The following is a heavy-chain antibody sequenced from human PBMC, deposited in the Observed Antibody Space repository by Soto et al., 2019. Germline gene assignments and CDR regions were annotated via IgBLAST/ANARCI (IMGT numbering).Heavy chain of an antibody. CDR2: ISGSGGST. CDR3: AKPNVDIVADHDWYFDL. CDR1: GFTFSSYA. V-gene: IGHV3-23*01. D-gene: IGHD5-12*01. Sequence: EVQLLESGGGLVQPGGSLRLSCAASGFTFSSYAMSWVRQAPGKGLEWVSAISGSGGSTYYADSVKGRFTISRDNSKNTLYLQMNSLRAEDTAVYYCAKPNVDIVADHDWYFDLWGRGTLVTVSS. J-gene: IGHJ2*01.